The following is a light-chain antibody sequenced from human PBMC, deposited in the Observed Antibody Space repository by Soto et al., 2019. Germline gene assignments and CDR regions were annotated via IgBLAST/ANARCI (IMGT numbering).Light chain of an antibody. CDR2: EVS. J-gene: IGLJ2*01. CDR1: SSDVGGYNY. CDR3: QSYDTTLSGVV. V-gene: IGLV2-8*01. Sequence: QSALTQPPSASGSPGQSVTISCTGTSSDVGGYNYVSWYQQHPGKAPKLMIYEVSKRPSGVPDRFSASKSGTSASLAITGLQGDDEANYYCQSYDTTLSGVVFGAGTKLTVL.